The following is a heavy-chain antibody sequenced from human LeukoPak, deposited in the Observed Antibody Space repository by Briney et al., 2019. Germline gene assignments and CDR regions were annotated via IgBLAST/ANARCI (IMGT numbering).Heavy chain of an antibody. J-gene: IGHJ1*01. CDR1: GGSISSYY. D-gene: IGHD6-13*01. CDR3: ARSPTQGSSSWYPAFQH. Sequence: SETLSLTCTVPGGSISSYYWSWIRQPPGKGLEWIGYIYYSGSTNYNPSLKSRVTISVDTSKNQFSLKLSSVTAADTAVYYCARSPTQGSSSWYPAFQHWGQGTLVTVSS. V-gene: IGHV4-59*08. CDR2: IYYSGST.